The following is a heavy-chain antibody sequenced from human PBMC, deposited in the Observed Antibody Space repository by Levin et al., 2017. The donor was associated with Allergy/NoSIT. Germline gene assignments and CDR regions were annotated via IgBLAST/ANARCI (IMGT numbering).Heavy chain of an antibody. CDR1: GFSFSSYG. CDR2: IWHDGSQT. Sequence: GGSLRLSCVGSGFSFSSYGIHWVRQAPGKGLEWVAFIWHDGSQTYIADSVKGRFIISRDNSRNTLFLQMNSLTVEDTAVDYCARIPGSPTRWEVLGDAFDIWGQGTTVTVSP. CDR3: ARIPGSPTRWEVLGDAFDI. V-gene: IGHV3-33*01. J-gene: IGHJ3*02. D-gene: IGHD2-15*01.